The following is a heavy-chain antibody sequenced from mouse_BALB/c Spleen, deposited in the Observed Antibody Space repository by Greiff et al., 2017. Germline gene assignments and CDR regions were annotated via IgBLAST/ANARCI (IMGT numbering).Heavy chain of an antibody. Sequence: VKLVESGPGLVAPSQSLSITCTVSGFSLTSYGVHWVRQPPGKGLEWLGVIWAGGSTNYNSALMSRLSISKDNSKSQVFLKMNSLQTDDTAMYYCARGGTTATVAYWGQGTLVTVSA. CDR2: IWAGGST. CDR3: ARGGTTATVAY. CDR1: GFSLTSYG. J-gene: IGHJ3*01. D-gene: IGHD1-2*01. V-gene: IGHV2-9*02.